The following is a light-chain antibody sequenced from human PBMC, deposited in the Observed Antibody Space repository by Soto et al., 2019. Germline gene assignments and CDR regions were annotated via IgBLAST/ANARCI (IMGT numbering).Light chain of an antibody. CDR1: QSISSW. CDR3: QQYNSHRT. V-gene: IGKV1-5*03. J-gene: IGKJ1*01. Sequence: DIQMTKSPSPLSASVGDRVTITCRASQSISSWLAWYQQKPGKAPKLLIYKASSLESGVPSRFSGSGSGTEFTLTISSLQPDDFATYYCQQYNSHRTFGQGTKVDI. CDR2: KAS.